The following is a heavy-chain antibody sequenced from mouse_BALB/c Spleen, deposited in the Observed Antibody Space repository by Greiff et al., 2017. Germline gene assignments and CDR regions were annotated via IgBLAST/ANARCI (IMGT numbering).Heavy chain of an antibody. CDR1: GYTFTSYW. CDR2: INPSTGYT. D-gene: IGHD2-4*01. V-gene: IGHV1-7*01. Sequence: VQLQQSGAELAKPGASVKMSCKASGYTFTSYWMHWVKQRPGQGLEWIGYINPSTGYTEYNQKFKDKATLTADKSSSTAYMQLSSLTSEDSAVYYCASMITTGGFAYWGQGTLVTVSA. CDR3: ASMITTGGFAY. J-gene: IGHJ3*01.